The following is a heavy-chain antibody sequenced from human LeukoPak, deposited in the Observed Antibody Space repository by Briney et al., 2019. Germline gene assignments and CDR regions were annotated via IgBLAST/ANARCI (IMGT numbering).Heavy chain of an antibody. V-gene: IGHV3-48*04. CDR1: GFTFSNYW. J-gene: IGHJ4*02. Sequence: GGSLRLSCAASGFTFSNYWMTWFRQTPGKGLEWVSYISHSGKTIYYANSVKGRFTISRDNAKNSLYLQMNSLRAEDTAVYYCARVSPYDSTAANNDYWGQGTLVIVSS. D-gene: IGHD3-22*01. CDR3: ARVSPYDSTAANNDY. CDR2: ISHSGKTI.